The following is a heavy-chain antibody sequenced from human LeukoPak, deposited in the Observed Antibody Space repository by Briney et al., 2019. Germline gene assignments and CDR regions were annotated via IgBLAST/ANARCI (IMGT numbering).Heavy chain of an antibody. CDR3: ARAIKLLWFGELPNWFDP. J-gene: IGHJ5*02. CDR2: IYHSGST. Sequence: SETLSLTCAVYGGSFSGYYWTWIRQPPGKGLEWIGYIYHSGSTYYNPSLKSRVTISVDRSKNQFSLKLSSVTAADTAVYYCARAIKLLWFGELPNWFDPWGQGTLVTVSS. CDR1: GGSFSGYY. D-gene: IGHD3-10*01. V-gene: IGHV4-30-2*01.